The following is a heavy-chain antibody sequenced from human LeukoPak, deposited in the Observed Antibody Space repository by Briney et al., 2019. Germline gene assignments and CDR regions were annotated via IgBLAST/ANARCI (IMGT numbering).Heavy chain of an antibody. CDR2: ISSSGTNI. V-gene: IGHV3-11*01. J-gene: IGHJ4*02. CDR3: ASLRGVNR. CDR1: GFTFSDYY. D-gene: IGHD3-10*01. Sequence: GGSLRLSCAASGFTFSDYYMSWIRQPPGKGLDWVSYISSSGTNIYYADSVRGRFTVSRDNAKNSLYLQMDSLSAEDTAVYYCASLRGVNRWGQGTLVTVSS.